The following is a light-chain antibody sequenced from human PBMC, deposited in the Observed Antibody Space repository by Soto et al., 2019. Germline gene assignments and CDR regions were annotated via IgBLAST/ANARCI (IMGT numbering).Light chain of an antibody. CDR1: QTISSW. CDR2: DAS. V-gene: IGKV1-5*01. Sequence: DIQMTQSPSTLSASVGDRVTITCGASQTISSWLAWYQKKPGKAPKLLIYDASSLDSGVPSSFSGSGSGTEVTITISSLQPDDSETYYCQQYNSDSRTFGQGTKVDIK. J-gene: IGKJ1*01. CDR3: QQYNSDSRT.